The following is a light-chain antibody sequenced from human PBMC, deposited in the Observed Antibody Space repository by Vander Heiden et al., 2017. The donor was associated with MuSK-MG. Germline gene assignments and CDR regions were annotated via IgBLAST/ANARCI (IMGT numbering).Light chain of an antibody. V-gene: IGKV3-11*01. Sequence: EIVLTQSPATLSLSPGERATLSCRARQSVSSYLAWYQQKPGQAPRLLIYDASNRATGIPARFSGSGSGTDFTLTISSLEPEDFAVYYCQQRSNWPPETSFGPGTKVDIK. J-gene: IGKJ3*01. CDR1: QSVSSY. CDR2: DAS. CDR3: QQRSNWPPETS.